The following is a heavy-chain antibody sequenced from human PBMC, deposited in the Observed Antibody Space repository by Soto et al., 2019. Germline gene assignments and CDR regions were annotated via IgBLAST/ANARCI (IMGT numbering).Heavy chain of an antibody. CDR1: GFTVSSNY. V-gene: IGHV3-53*01. Sequence: EVQLVESGGGLIQPGGSLRLSCAASGFTVSSNYMSWVRQAPGKGLEWVSVIYSGGSTYYADSVKGRFTISRDNSKNTLYLQMNSQRAEDTAVYYCARVGYAVTTGGAFDIWGQGTMVTVSS. J-gene: IGHJ3*02. CDR3: ARVGYAVTTGGAFDI. CDR2: IYSGGST. D-gene: IGHD4-17*01.